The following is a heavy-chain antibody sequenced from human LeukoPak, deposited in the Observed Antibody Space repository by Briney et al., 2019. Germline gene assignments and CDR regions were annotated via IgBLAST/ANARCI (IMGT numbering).Heavy chain of an antibody. CDR2: IYSGGST. Sequence: GGSLRLSCAASGFTVSSNYMSWVRQAPGRGLEWVSVIYSGGSTYYADSVKGRFTISRDNSKNTLFLQMNSLRAGDTAVYYCARGTVTMVDYWGQGTLVTVS. CDR3: ARGTVTMVDY. J-gene: IGHJ4*02. D-gene: IGHD3-10*01. CDR1: GFTVSSNY. V-gene: IGHV3-66*01.